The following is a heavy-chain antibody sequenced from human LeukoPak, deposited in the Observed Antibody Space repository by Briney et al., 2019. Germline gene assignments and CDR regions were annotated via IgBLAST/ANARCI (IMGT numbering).Heavy chain of an antibody. CDR2: ISYDGSNK. CDR1: GFTFSSYG. D-gene: IGHD2-2*01. V-gene: IGHV3-30*18. Sequence: PGRSLRLSCAASGFTFSSYGMHWVRQAPGKGLEWVAGISYDGSNKYYAGSVKGRFTISRDNSKNTLYLQMNSLRAEDTAVYYCAKVPVWGGDIVVVPAAPANYWGQGTLVTVSS. CDR3: AKVPVWGGDIVVVPAAPANY. J-gene: IGHJ4*02.